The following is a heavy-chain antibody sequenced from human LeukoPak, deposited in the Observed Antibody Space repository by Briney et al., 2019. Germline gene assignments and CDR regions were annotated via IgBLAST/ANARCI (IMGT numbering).Heavy chain of an antibody. CDR1: GFTFSNYW. J-gene: IGHJ4*02. Sequence: GGSLRLSCAASGFTFSNYWMHWVRQAPGKGLVWVSRIHSDGSSRNYADFVKGRFTISRDNAKNTLYLQMNSLRAGDTAVYYCASASSHRIAAGGDYWGQGTLVTVSS. CDR2: IHSDGSSR. CDR3: ASASSHRIAAGGDY. D-gene: IGHD6-13*01. V-gene: IGHV3-74*01.